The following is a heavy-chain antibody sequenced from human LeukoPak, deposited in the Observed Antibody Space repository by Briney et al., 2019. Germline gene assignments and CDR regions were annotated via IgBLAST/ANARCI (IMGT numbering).Heavy chain of an antibody. Sequence: HGESLKIPCKGSGYSFTSYWIGWVRQMPGKGLEWMGIIYPGDSDTRYSPSFQGQVTISADKSISTAYLQWSSLKASDTAMHYCARCRAAARYDAFDIWGQGTMVTVSS. CDR1: GYSFTSYW. CDR2: IYPGDSDT. V-gene: IGHV5-51*01. CDR3: ARCRAAARYDAFDI. J-gene: IGHJ3*02. D-gene: IGHD6-13*01.